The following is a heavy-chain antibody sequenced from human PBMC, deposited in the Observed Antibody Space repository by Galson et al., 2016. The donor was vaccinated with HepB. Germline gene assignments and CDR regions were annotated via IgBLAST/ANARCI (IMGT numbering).Heavy chain of an antibody. D-gene: IGHD5-18*01. CDR2: IDSSSKKT. J-gene: IGHJ6*02. Sequence: SLRLSCAASRISFSSHSMDWVRQAPGKGLERISYIDSSSKKTHYADSVTARFTISRDNAKESLYLQMSSLRGEDTAIYYCARDRYSYGYFYVLDVWGQGTTVTVSS. V-gene: IGHV3-21*03. CDR1: RISFSSHS. CDR3: ARDRYSYGYFYVLDV.